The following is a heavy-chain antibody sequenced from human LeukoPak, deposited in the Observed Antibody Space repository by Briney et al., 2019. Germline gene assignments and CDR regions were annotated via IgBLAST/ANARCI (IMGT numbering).Heavy chain of an antibody. CDR2: INPNSGGT. Sequence: ASVKVSCKASGYTFTVYYMHWVRQAPGQGLEWMGWINPNSGGTNYAQKFQGRVTLTRDTSISTAYMELSRLKSDDTAAYYCARDDIAARRMGYWGQGTLVTVSS. CDR1: GYTFTVYY. CDR3: ARDDIAARRMGY. J-gene: IGHJ4*02. D-gene: IGHD6-6*01. V-gene: IGHV1-2*02.